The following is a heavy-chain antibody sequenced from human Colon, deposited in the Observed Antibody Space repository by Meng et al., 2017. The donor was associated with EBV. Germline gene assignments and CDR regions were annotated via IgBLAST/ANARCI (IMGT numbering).Heavy chain of an antibody. CDR1: GGPISSGNHY. V-gene: IGHV4-31*03. D-gene: IGHD4-17*01. CDR2: IYYSGST. J-gene: IGHJ2*01. CDR3: ASLYGDSSVWYLDL. Sequence: QVQLQESGPGLVKPSQXLSLTCTVSGGPISSGNHYWSWIRQHPGKGLEYIGYIYYSGSTYYNPSLKSRVIISVDTSKNQFSLRLNSVTAADTAVYYCASLYGDSSVWYLDLWGRGTLVTVSS.